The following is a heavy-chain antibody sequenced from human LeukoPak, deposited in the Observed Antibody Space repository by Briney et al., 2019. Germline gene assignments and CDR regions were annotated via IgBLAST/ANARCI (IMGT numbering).Heavy chain of an antibody. CDR1: GGSIVSHY. Sequence: PSETLSLTCTVSGGSIVSHYWNWIRQPAGRGLEWIGRFYASGTTNTSPSLKSRVTMSVDTSKNQFSLKLSSVTAADTAVYYCARAEYSSSWSTEKFYFDYWGQGTLVTVSS. J-gene: IGHJ4*02. D-gene: IGHD6-13*01. V-gene: IGHV4-4*07. CDR2: FYASGTT. CDR3: ARAEYSSSWSTEKFYFDY.